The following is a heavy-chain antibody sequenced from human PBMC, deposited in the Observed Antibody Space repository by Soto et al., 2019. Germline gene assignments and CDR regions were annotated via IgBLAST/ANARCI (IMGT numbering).Heavy chain of an antibody. CDR2: IKPDGSEK. V-gene: IGHV3-7*01. Sequence: EVQLVESGGGLVQPGGSLRLSCAASGFTFRNFWMSWVRQAPGKGLEWVANIKPDGSEKMYVDSVKGRFTISRDNAKDSLYLQMNSLRDDDTAVYYCASVGQQSPHIYNWFDPWGQGTLLIVSS. D-gene: IGHD4-4*01. CDR1: GFTFRNFW. J-gene: IGHJ5*02. CDR3: ASVGQQSPHIYNWFDP.